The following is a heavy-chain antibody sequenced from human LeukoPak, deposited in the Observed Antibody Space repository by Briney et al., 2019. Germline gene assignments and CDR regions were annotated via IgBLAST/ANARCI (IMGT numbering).Heavy chain of an antibody. J-gene: IGHJ4*02. Sequence: GGSLRLSCVASGFTLTSYGMNWVRQAPGKGLEWVSSASGRGTYTYYADSVKGRFTISRDTSKNILYLQMDSLRAEDTAVYYCAKSRGPRVTIYGVDVFPPFDSWGQGALVSVSP. CDR2: ASGRGTYT. CDR3: AKSRGPRVTIYGVDVFPPFDS. CDR1: GFTLTSYG. V-gene: IGHV3-23*01. D-gene: IGHD3-3*01.